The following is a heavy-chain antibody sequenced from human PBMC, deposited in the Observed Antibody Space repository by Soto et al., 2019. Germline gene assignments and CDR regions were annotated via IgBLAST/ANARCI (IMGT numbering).Heavy chain of an antibody. CDR1: GDSFNDYA. V-gene: IGHV1-69*01. CDR2: IIPILNLV. D-gene: IGHD3-16*01. CDR3: ATATASTPGGRLDV. Sequence: DLEQSETEVRKPGSSVKLSCKTSGDSFNDYAISWVRQAPGQGLEWMGGIIPILNLVRYAEKFQGRVTISATDSTGTAYLEVTRLRSEDTATYYCATATASTPGGRLDVWGLGTTVSVSS. J-gene: IGHJ6*02.